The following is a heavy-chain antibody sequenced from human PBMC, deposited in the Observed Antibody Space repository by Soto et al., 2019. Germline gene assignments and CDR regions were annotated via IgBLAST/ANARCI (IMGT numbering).Heavy chain of an antibody. Sequence: SETLSLTCTVSGGSITTGGYYWTWIRQHPGRGLEWIGHISYSGSTFYTPSLRSRVNISIDTSTNQFSLNLSSVTAADTSVYHCARGGSMIRGRNFFDAWGQGVPVTVSS. D-gene: IGHD3-10*01. CDR3: ARGGSMIRGRNFFDA. V-gene: IGHV4-31*03. CDR1: GGSITTGGYY. J-gene: IGHJ4*02. CDR2: ISYSGST.